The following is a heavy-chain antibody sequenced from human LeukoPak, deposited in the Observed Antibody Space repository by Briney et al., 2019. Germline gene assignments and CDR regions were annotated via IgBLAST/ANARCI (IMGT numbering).Heavy chain of an antibody. CDR1: GFTFSSYA. CDR2: ISGSGGST. V-gene: IGHV3-23*01. D-gene: IGHD6-19*01. Sequence: PGGSLRLSCAASGFTFSSYAMSWARQAPGKGLEWVSAISGSGGSTYYADSVKGRFTISRDNSKNTLYPQMNSLRAEDTAVHYCARQPPPVAVAGQFDYWGQGTLVTVSS. CDR3: ARQPPPVAVAGQFDY. J-gene: IGHJ4*02.